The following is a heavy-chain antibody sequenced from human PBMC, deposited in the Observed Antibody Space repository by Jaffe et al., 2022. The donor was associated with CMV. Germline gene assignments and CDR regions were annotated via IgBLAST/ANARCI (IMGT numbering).Heavy chain of an antibody. CDR3: ARRGNQVATFDY. CDR2: IYYSGST. V-gene: IGHV4-39*01. Sequence: QLQLQESGPGLVKPSETLSLTCTVSGGSISSSSYYWGWIRQPPGKGLEWIGSIYYSGSTYYNPSLKSRVTISVDTSKNQFSLKLSSVTAADTAVYYCARRGNQVATFDYWGQGTLVTVSS. D-gene: IGHD5-12*01. CDR1: GGSISSSSYY. J-gene: IGHJ4*02.